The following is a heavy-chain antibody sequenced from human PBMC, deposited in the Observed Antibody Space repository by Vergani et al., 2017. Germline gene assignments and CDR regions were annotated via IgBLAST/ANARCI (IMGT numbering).Heavy chain of an antibody. J-gene: IGHJ5*02. CDR1: GFTFSSSS. Sequence: EVQLVESGGGLVKPGGSLRLSCAASGFTFSSSSMNWVRQAPGKGLEWVSSISSSSSYIYYADSVKGRFTISRDNAKNSLYLQMNSLRAEDTAVYYCGRTKSGIAVAGTIYGFDPWGQGTLVTVSS. CDR3: GRTKSGIAVAGTIYGFDP. D-gene: IGHD6-19*01. CDR2: ISSSSSYI. V-gene: IGHV3-21*01.